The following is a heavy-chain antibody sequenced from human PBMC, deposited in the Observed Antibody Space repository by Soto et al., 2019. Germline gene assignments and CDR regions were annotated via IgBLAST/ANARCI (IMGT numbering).Heavy chain of an antibody. CDR3: ARETHNRRSWYAPNWFDP. CDR2: ISSSSSYI. J-gene: IGHJ5*02. V-gene: IGHV3-21*01. D-gene: IGHD2-2*01. Sequence: GGSLRCSGAASGFTCSSYSMNWVRQAPGKGLEWVSSISSSSSYIYYAYSVKGRFTISRDNAKNSLYLQMNSLRAEATAVYCCARETHNRRSWYAPNWFDPWGQGTLVTVSS. CDR1: GFTCSSYS.